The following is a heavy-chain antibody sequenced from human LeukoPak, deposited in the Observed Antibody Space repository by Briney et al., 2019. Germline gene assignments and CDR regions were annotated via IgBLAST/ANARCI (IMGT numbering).Heavy chain of an antibody. Sequence: SQTLSLTCTVSGGSISSGGYYWSWIRQHPGKGLEWIGYIYYSGSTYYNPSLKSRVTISVDTSKNQFSLKLSSVTAADTAVYYCARVGRGSGYSRYYYYYMDVWGKGTTVTVSS. J-gene: IGHJ6*03. CDR1: GGSISSGGYY. CDR2: IYYSGST. CDR3: ARVGRGSGYSRYYYYYMDV. D-gene: IGHD3-3*01. V-gene: IGHV4-31*03.